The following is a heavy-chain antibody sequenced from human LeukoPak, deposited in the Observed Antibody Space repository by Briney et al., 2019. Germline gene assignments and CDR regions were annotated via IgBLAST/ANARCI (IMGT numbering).Heavy chain of an antibody. Sequence: SQTLSLTCAVYGGSFSGYYWSWIRQPPGKGLEWIGEINDSGTTSYNPSLKSRLAISVDPSKNQFSVKLNSVTAADTALYYCARQSRSNSWFSGGPKALNWFDSWAQGTLVTVSS. CDR1: GGSFSGYY. CDR2: INDSGTT. D-gene: IGHD6-13*01. CDR3: ARQSRSNSWFSGGPKALNWFDS. J-gene: IGHJ5*01. V-gene: IGHV4-34*01.